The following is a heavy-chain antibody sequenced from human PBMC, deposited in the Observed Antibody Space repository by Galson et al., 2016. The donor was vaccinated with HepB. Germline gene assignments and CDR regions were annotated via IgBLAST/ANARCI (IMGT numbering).Heavy chain of an antibody. CDR2: IKEDGREK. V-gene: IGHV3-7*03. CDR3: ARHLHWSWDY. Sequence: SLRLSCAASGFSFSTSWMSWARQAPGKGPEWLANIKEDGREKYYADSAKGRFTISRDDAKNSLYLEMNSLRAEDTALYYCARHLHWSWDYWGQGTLVTVSA. J-gene: IGHJ4*02. CDR1: GFSFSTSW.